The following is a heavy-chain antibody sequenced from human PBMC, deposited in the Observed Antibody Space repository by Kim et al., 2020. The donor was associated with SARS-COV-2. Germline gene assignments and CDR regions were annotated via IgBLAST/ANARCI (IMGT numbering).Heavy chain of an antibody. V-gene: IGHV3-33*06. CDR3: AKGPRGPTYYYYGMDV. J-gene: IGHJ6*02. Sequence: GGSLRLSCAASGFTFSSYGMHWVRQAPGKGLEWVAVIWYDGSNKYYADSVKGRFTISRDNSKNTLYLQMNSLRAEDTAVYYCAKGPRGPTYYYYGMDVWGQGTTVTVSS. CDR1: GFTFSSYG. D-gene: IGHD3-10*01. CDR2: IWYDGSNK.